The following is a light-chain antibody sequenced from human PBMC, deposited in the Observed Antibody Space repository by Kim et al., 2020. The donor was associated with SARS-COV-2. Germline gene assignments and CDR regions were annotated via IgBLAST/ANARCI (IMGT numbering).Light chain of an antibody. CDR2: DVS. CDR1: ISDVGRYNY. J-gene: IGLJ2*01. CDR3: SSYAGSNDLV. Sequence: GQSVDISCTGTISDVGRYNYVSWYQHHPGKAPKLIIYDVSKRPTGVPARFSGAKSGNTASLTVSGLQAEDEADYYCSSYAGSNDLVFGGGTQLTVL. V-gene: IGLV2-8*01.